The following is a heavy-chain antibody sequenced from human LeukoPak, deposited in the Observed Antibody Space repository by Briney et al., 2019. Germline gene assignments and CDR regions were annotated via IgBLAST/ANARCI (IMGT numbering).Heavy chain of an antibody. D-gene: IGHD3-3*01. CDR3: AKGFWSGYPMRWFDP. Sequence: GGSLRLSCAASGFTFSSYVMSWVRQAPGKGLEWVSAISGSGGSTYYADSVKGRFTISRDNSKNTLYLQMNSLRAEDTAVYYCAKGFWSGYPMRWFDPWGQGTLVTVSS. CDR1: GFTFSSYV. V-gene: IGHV3-23*01. CDR2: ISGSGGST. J-gene: IGHJ5*02.